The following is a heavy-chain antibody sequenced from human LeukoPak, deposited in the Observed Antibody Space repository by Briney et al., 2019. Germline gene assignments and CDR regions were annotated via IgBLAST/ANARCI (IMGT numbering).Heavy chain of an antibody. J-gene: IGHJ6*02. V-gene: IGHV3-48*04. Sequence: GGSLRLSCAASGFTFSSYSMNWVRQAPGKGLEWVSYISSSSSTIYYADSVKGRFTISRDNAKNSLYLQMNSLRAEDTAVYHCARTRLREYYYYGMDVWGQGTTVTVSS. CDR2: ISSSSSTI. CDR3: ARTRLREYYYYGMDV. CDR1: GFTFSSYS. D-gene: IGHD5-12*01.